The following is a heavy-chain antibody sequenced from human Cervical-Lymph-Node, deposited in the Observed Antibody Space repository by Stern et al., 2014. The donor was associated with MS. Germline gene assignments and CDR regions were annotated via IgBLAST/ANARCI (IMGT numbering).Heavy chain of an antibody. CDR3: ATSPSYTYGED. Sequence: VQLVESGAEVKKTGSSVKVSCKTSGYSFTYHYLHWVRQAPGQALEWMGWITPFNGHTKYAQKFQDRVTITRDRSMSTAYMELSSLRSEDTAMYYCATSPSYTYGEDWGQGTLVTVSS. D-gene: IGHD2-21*01. V-gene: IGHV1-45*02. CDR2: ITPFNGHT. J-gene: IGHJ4*02. CDR1: GYSFTYHY.